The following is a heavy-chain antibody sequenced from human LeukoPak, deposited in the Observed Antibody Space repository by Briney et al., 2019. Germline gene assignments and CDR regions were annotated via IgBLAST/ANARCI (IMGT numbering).Heavy chain of an antibody. CDR3: ARASLGGNPFDY. J-gene: IGHJ4*02. Sequence: SVKVSCKASGGTFSSYAISWVRQAPGQGREWMGGIIPIFGTANYAQKFQGRVTITADESTSKAYMELSSLRSEDTAVYSCARASLGGNPFDYWGQGPLVTVSS. CDR2: IIPIFGTA. V-gene: IGHV1-69*13. CDR1: GGTFSSYA. D-gene: IGHD4-23*01.